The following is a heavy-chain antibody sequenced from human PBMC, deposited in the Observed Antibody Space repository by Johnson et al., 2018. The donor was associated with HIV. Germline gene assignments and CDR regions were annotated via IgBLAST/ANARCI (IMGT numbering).Heavy chain of an antibody. CDR3: AKDMRQWELLDAFDI. CDR2: ISYDGSNK. Sequence: QVQLVESGGGVVQPGRSLRLSCAASGFTFRSYAMHWVRQAPGKGLEWVALISYDGSNKYYADSVKGRFTISRDNSKNTLYLQMNSLRAEDTAVYYCAKDMRQWELLDAFDIWGQGTMVTVSS. V-gene: IGHV3-30*04. CDR1: GFTFRSYA. D-gene: IGHD1-26*01. J-gene: IGHJ3*02.